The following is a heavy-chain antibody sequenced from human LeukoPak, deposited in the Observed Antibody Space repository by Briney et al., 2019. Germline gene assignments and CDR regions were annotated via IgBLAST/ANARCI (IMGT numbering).Heavy chain of an antibody. D-gene: IGHD2-15*01. CDR2: IYDSGST. J-gene: IGHJ3*02. CDR1: GASIRSGDYY. V-gene: IGHV4-30-4*01. CDR3: ARDCSGGSCYGAFDI. Sequence: PSETLSHTCTVSGASIRSGDYYWSWIRQPPGKGLGWIGYIYDSGSTYYNPSLKSRITISVDASENRFSLKLSSVTATDTAVYYCARDCSGGSCYGAFDIWGQGTMVTVSS.